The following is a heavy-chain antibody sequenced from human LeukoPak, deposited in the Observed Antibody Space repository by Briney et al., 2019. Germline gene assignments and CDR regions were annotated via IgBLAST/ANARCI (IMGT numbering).Heavy chain of an antibody. V-gene: IGHV3-30*04. J-gene: IGHJ4*02. CDR1: GSTFSSYA. CDR3: ARDRDTMIVVVTPDY. D-gene: IGHD3-22*01. CDR2: ISYDGSNK. Sequence: PGGSLRLSCAASGSTFSSYAMHWVRRAPGKGLEWVAVISYDGSNKYYADSVKGRFTISRDNSKNTLYLQMNSLRAEDTAVYYCARDRDTMIVVVTPDYWGQGTLVTVSS.